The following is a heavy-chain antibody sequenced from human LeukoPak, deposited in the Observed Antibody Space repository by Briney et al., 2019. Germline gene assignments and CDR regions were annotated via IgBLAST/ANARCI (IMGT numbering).Heavy chain of an antibody. J-gene: IGHJ3*02. D-gene: IGHD6-13*01. CDR3: ARFSAAEDAFDI. Sequence: PGRSLRLSCAASGFTFSSYAMHWVRQAPGKGLEWVAVISYDGSNKYYADSVKGRFTISRDNSKNTLYLQMNSLRAEDTAVYYCARFSAAEDAFDIWGQGTMVTVSS. V-gene: IGHV3-30-3*01. CDR1: GFTFSSYA. CDR2: ISYDGSNK.